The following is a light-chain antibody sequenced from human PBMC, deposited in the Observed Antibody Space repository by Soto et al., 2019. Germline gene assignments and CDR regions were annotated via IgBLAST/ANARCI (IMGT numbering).Light chain of an antibody. CDR2: AAS. Sequence: DIQMTQSPSSLSASVGDRVTITWRASQSISNWLAWYQQKPGKAPKLLIYAASTLQSGVPSRFSGSGSGTEFTLTISSLQPEDFATYYRHQSVNFFQTFGGGTKVVIK. CDR1: QSISNW. CDR3: HQSVNFFQT. V-gene: IGKV1-12*01. J-gene: IGKJ4*01.